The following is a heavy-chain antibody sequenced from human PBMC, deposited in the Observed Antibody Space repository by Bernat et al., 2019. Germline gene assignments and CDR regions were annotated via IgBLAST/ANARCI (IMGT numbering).Heavy chain of an antibody. D-gene: IGHD6-19*01. J-gene: IGHJ4*02. V-gene: IGHV3-30-3*01. Sequence: VQLVESGGGLVKPGGSLRLSCIASGFTLKTYAMHWVRQAPGKGLEWMAAISFDGNNKFHADSVKGRFTISRDNSKNTLYLQMNSLRTEDTAVYYCARDQGQWTKQDYWGQGTLVTVSS. CDR3: ARDQGQWTKQDY. CDR1: GFTLKTYA. CDR2: ISFDGNNK.